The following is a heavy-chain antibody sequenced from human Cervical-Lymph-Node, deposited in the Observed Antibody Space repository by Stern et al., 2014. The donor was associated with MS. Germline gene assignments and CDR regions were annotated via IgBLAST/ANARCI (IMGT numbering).Heavy chain of an antibody. CDR1: GFSLSNDRMG. V-gene: IGHV2-26*01. D-gene: IGHD6-19*01. Sequence: QVTLKESGPVLVKPTETLTLTCTVSGFSLSNDRMGVSWIRQPPGKALEWLAHIFSNDEKSYSTSLKSRLTISKDTSKSQVVLTMTNMDPVDTATYYCARNRIAVDGRYYGMDVWGQGTTVTVSS. J-gene: IGHJ6*02. CDR2: IFSNDEK. CDR3: ARNRIAVDGRYYGMDV.